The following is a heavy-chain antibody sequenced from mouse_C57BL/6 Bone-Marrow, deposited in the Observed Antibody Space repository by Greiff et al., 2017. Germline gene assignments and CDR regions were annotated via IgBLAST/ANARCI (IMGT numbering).Heavy chain of an antibody. V-gene: IGHV1-69*01. D-gene: IGHD2-3*01. CDR1: GYTFTSYW. CDR3: ARRRGLLPFAY. CDR2: IDPSDSYT. J-gene: IGHJ3*01. Sequence: QVQLQQPGAELVMPGASVKLSCKASGYTFTSYWMHWVKQRPGQGLEWIGEIDPSDSYTNYNQKFKGKSTLTVDKSSSTAYMQLSSLTSEDSAVYYCARRRGLLPFAYWGQGTLVTVSA.